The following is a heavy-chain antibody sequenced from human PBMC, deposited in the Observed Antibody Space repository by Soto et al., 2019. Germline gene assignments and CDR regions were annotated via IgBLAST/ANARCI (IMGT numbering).Heavy chain of an antibody. Sequence: ASVKVSCKASGGTFSSYAISWVRQAPGQGLEWMGGIIPIFGTANYAQKFQGRVTITADESTSTAYMELSSLRSEDTAVYYCARDGIPNYYDSSGPQNWFDPWGPGTLVTVSS. CDR2: IIPIFGTA. CDR1: GGTFSSYA. V-gene: IGHV1-69*13. J-gene: IGHJ5*02. CDR3: ARDGIPNYYDSSGPQNWFDP. D-gene: IGHD3-22*01.